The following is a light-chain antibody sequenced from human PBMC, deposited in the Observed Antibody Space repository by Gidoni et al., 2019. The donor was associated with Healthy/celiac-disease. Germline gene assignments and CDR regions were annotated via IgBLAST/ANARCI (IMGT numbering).Light chain of an antibody. V-gene: IGKV3D-15*03. CDR2: GAS. CDR3: QQYNNWPLYT. Sequence: EIVMTQSPATLSASPGERATLSCRASQSVSSNLAWYQQKPGQAPRLLIYGASIRATGIPARFSGSGSGTEFTLTISILQSEDFAVYYCQQYNNWPLYTFGQGTKLEIK. CDR1: QSVSSN. J-gene: IGKJ2*01.